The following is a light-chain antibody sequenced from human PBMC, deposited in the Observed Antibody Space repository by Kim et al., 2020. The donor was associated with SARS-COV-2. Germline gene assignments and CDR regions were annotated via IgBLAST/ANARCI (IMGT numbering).Light chain of an antibody. CDR1: QNIGKY. J-gene: IGKJ5*01. CDR3: QQRDIWPMT. Sequence: EIVLTQSPATLSLSPGERVTLSCRASQNIGKYIAWHQQKPGQAPRLLIYDISNRAAGTPARFTGSGSGTDFTLTISSLEPEDFAVYYCQQRDIWPMTFGRGTRLEIK. CDR2: DIS. V-gene: IGKV3-11*01.